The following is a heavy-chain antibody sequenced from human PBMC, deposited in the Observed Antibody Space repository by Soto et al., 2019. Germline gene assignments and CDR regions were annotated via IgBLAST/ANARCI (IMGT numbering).Heavy chain of an antibody. CDR2: INPSGGST. D-gene: IGHD6-19*01. Sequence: QVQLVQSGAEVKKPGASVKVSCKASGYTFTSYYMHWVRQAPGQGLEWMGIINPSGGSTSYAQKFQGRVTMTRDTSTSTVYMELSSLRSEDTAVYYCARDRGSSGWYGLDGMDVWGQGTTVTVSS. V-gene: IGHV1-46*01. CDR1: GYTFTSYY. J-gene: IGHJ6*02. CDR3: ARDRGSSGWYGLDGMDV.